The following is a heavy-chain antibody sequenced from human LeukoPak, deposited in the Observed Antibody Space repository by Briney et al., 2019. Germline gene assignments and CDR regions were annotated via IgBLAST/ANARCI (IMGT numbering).Heavy chain of an antibody. Sequence: GGSLRLSCAASDFSFTTYAMGWVRQAPGRGLEWVSSVSGGDPTTYYSDSVKGRFTISRDNAKNSLYLQMNSLRAEDTALYYCARVSDISVAAYFDYWGQGTLVTVSS. CDR2: VSGGDPTT. J-gene: IGHJ4*02. D-gene: IGHD6-19*01. CDR3: ARVSDISVAAYFDY. V-gene: IGHV3-23*01. CDR1: DFSFTTYA.